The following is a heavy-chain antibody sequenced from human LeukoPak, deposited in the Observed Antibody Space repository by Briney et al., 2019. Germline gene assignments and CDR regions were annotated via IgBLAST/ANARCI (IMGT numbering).Heavy chain of an antibody. CDR3: ATLSGRPIAAAGFGNYYYGMDV. Sequence: GASVKVSGKVSGYTLTELSMHWVRQAPGKGLEWMGGFDPEDGETIYAQKFQGRVTMTEDTSTDTAYMELSSLRSEDTAVYYCATLSGRPIAAAGFGNYYYGMDVWGKGTTVTVSS. D-gene: IGHD6-13*01. V-gene: IGHV1-24*01. CDR1: GYTLTELS. CDR2: FDPEDGET. J-gene: IGHJ6*04.